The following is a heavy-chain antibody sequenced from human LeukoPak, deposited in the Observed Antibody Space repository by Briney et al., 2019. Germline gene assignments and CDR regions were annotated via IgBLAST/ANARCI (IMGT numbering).Heavy chain of an antibody. V-gene: IGHV4-59*01. D-gene: IGHD3-10*01. CDR2: IYYSGST. Sequence: PSETLSLTCAVYGGSFSDYYWSWIRQPPGKGLEWIGYIYYSGSTNYNPSLKSRVTISVDTSKNQFSLKLSSVTAADTAVYYCARALAPTMVRGVIILNWFDPWGQGTLVTVSS. CDR3: ARALAPTMVRGVIILNWFDP. CDR1: GGSFSDYY. J-gene: IGHJ5*02.